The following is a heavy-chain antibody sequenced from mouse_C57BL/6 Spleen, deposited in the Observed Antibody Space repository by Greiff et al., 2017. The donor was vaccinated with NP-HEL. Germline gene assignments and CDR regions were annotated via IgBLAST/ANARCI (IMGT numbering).Heavy chain of an antibody. CDR1: GYTFTSYW. CDR3: ARFTTVVAGAMDY. V-gene: IGHV1-53*01. J-gene: IGHJ4*01. D-gene: IGHD1-1*01. Sequence: QVQLKQSGTELVKPGASVKLSCKASGYTFTSYWMHWVKQRPGQGLEWIGNINPSNGGTNYNEKFKSKATMTVDKSSSTAYMQLSSLTSEDSAVYYCARFTTVVAGAMDYWGQGTSVTVSS. CDR2: INPSNGGT.